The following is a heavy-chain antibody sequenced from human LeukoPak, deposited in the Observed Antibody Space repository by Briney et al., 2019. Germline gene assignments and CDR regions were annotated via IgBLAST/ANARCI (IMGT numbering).Heavy chain of an antibody. D-gene: IGHD2-21*02. V-gene: IGHV3-53*01. CDR2: MYTGGTT. CDR3: AKDEVTSGGGLAS. CDR1: GFTVCGTH. J-gene: IGHJ5*01. Sequence: GGSLRLSCAASGFTVCGTHMSWVPRAPGEGLEWVSAMYTGGTTYYADSVTGRFTVSRDTSKNTLFLHMDSLRAEDTAVYYCAKDEVTSGGGLASWGQGTLVIVSS.